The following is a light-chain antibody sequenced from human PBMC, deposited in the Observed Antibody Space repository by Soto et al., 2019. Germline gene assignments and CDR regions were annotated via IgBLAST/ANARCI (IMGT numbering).Light chain of an antibody. Sequence: EIVMTQSPATLSVSPGERATLSCRASQSVSSNLAWYQQKPGQAPRLLIYGASTRATGIPARFSGSGSGTEFTLTISSLQSEDVAVYSCQQYNNWPRTEYTFGQGTKLEIK. V-gene: IGKV3-15*01. CDR3: QQYNNWPRTEYT. CDR1: QSVSSN. J-gene: IGKJ2*01. CDR2: GAS.